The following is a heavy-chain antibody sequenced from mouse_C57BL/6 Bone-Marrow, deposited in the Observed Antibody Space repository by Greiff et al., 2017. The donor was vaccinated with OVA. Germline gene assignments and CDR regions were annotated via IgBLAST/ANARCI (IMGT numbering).Heavy chain of an antibody. V-gene: IGHV14-2*01. CDR1: GFNIKDYY. CDR3: ARGDYWDPGWFDY. Sequence: VHVKQSGAELVKPGASVKLSCTASGFNIKDYYMHWVKQRTEQGLEWIGRIDPEDGETKYAPKFQGKATITADTSSNTAYLQLSSLTSEDTAVYYCARGDYWDPGWFDYWGQGTTLTVSS. J-gene: IGHJ2*01. CDR2: IDPEDGET. D-gene: IGHD4-1*01.